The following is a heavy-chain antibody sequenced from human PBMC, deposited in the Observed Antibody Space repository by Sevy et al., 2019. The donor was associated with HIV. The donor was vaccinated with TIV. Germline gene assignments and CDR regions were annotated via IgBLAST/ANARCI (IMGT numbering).Heavy chain of an antibody. D-gene: IGHD3-10*01. CDR2: INPNSGDT. V-gene: IGHV1-2*02. J-gene: IGHJ5*02. Sequence: ASVKVSCKTSGYTFTAYYMHWLRQAPGQGLEWMGWINPNSGDTNFAQKFQGRVTMTSDASSTTAYMELSSLKSDDTAMYYCAKDGRLWSLNWFDPWGQGTLVTVSS. CDR3: AKDGRLWSLNWFDP. CDR1: GYTFTAYY.